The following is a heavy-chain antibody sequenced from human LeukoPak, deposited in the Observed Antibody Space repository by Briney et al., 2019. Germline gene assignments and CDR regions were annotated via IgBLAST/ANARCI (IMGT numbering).Heavy chain of an antibody. V-gene: IGHV5-51*01. Sequence: GESLKISCKGSGYSINNYWIGWVRQMPGKGLEWMGIIYPGDSDTRYSPSFQGQVTISADKSISTAYLQWNSLKASDTAMYYCARQATMVRGVIIWFDPWGQGTLVTVSS. CDR3: ARQATMVRGVIIWFDP. CDR1: GYSINNYW. D-gene: IGHD3-10*01. CDR2: IYPGDSDT. J-gene: IGHJ5*02.